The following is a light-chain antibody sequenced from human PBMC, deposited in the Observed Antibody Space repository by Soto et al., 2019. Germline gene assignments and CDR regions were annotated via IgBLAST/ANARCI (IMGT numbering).Light chain of an antibody. CDR1: QSISSNY. CDR2: GAS. V-gene: IGKV3-20*01. J-gene: IGKJ3*01. Sequence: EIVLTQSPGTLSLSPGERATLSCRTSQSISSNYMVWYQQKAGQAPRLLIHGASRRATGIPDRITGSRSGTDFTLTISRLVPEDVAVYYCQHFGTSPPFTFGPGTKVDIK. CDR3: QHFGTSPPFT.